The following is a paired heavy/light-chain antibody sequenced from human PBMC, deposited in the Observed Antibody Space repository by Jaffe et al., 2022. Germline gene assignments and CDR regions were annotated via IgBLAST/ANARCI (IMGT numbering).Light chain of an antibody. CDR2: GTS. CDR3: QHRHA. Sequence: DIQVTQSPSSLSASVGDRVTITCRASQSITNYLNWYQHKPGKAPNLLIFGTSNLQTGAPSRFSGSGSGTDFTLTISSLQPEDFATYYCQHRHAFGQGTKLEI. V-gene: IGKV1-39*01. CDR1: QSITNY. J-gene: IGKJ2*01.
Heavy chain of an antibody. D-gene: IGHD3-16*01. CDR2: IHHSGST. CDR1: GDFISNGNF. V-gene: IGHV4-38-2*02. J-gene: IGHJ4*02. CDR3: TRDTGNYVTGY. Sequence: QVQLQESGPGLVKPSETLSLTCAVSGDFISNGNFWGWSRQPPGKGLEWIGSIHHSGSTTYNPSLQSRVSISVDTSKNQFSLKVTSVTAADTAIYYCTRDTGNYVTGYWGQGTLVTVSS.